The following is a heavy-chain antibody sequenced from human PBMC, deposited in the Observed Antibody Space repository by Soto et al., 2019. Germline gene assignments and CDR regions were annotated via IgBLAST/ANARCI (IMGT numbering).Heavy chain of an antibody. J-gene: IGHJ4*02. D-gene: IGHD3-3*01. CDR1: GFSFVNYG. V-gene: IGHV3-23*01. Sequence: GGSLRLSCGTSGFSFVNYGMGWVRQAPGKGLEWVSGISSSGGRTYFADSVRGRFTISRDNSKNTMYLQMDSLRVEDTAVYYCAKVAKPRVVIEYFDYWGQGSLVTVSS. CDR2: ISSSGGRT. CDR3: AKVAKPRVVIEYFDY.